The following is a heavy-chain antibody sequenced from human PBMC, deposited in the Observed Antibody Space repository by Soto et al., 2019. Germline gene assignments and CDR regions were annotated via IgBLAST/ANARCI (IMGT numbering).Heavy chain of an antibody. D-gene: IGHD2-2*01. J-gene: IGHJ6*03. CDR2: IYYSGST. CDR3: ARPSIVVVPAAIGGAYYYMDV. CDR1: GGSISSSSYY. V-gene: IGHV4-39*01. Sequence: SETLSLTCTVSGGSISSSSYYWGWIRQPPGKGLEWIGSIYYSGSTYYNPSLKSRVTISVDTSKNQFSLKLSSVTAADTAVYYCARPSIVVVPAAIGGAYYYMDVWGKGTTVTVSS.